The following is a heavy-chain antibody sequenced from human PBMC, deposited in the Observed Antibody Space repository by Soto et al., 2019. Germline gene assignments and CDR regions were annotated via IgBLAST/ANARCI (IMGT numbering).Heavy chain of an antibody. Sequence: SETLSLTCAVYGGSFSGYYWSWIRQPPGKGLEWIGEINHSGSTNYNPSLKSRVTISVDTSKNQFSLKLSSVTAADTAVYYCARTWIKLWYFDYWGQGTLVTVAS. CDR2: INHSGST. J-gene: IGHJ4*02. CDR3: ARTWIKLWYFDY. CDR1: GGSFSGYY. D-gene: IGHD5-18*01. V-gene: IGHV4-34*01.